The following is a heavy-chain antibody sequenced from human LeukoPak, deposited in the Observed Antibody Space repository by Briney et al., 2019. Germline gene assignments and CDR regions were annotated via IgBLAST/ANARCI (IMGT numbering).Heavy chain of an antibody. CDR1: GGSISRSSYD. CDR3: AGLLWFGELEEFHP. D-gene: IGHD3-10*01. Sequence: PSETLSLTCTVAGGSISRSSYDWGWIRQPPGKGLEWIGTIYYSGSTYYKPSLKSRVTISVDTAKNQFSLKLSSVTDADTAVYYCAGLLWFGELEEFHPWRQGTLVTVSS. V-gene: IGHV4-39*07. CDR2: IYYSGST. J-gene: IGHJ5*02.